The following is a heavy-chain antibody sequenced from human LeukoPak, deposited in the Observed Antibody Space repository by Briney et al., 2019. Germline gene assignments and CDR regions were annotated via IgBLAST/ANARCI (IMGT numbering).Heavy chain of an antibody. CDR1: GGPFSVYY. Sequence: PSETLSLTCAVYGGPFSVYYWSWIRQPPGKGLEWVGELHHSGSTNYNPSFQSRVTISVDTSKNQFSLKLSSVTAADTAVYYCAREYCSGGSCYYDIFDYWGQGTLVTVSS. D-gene: IGHD2-15*01. CDR2: LHHSGST. CDR3: AREYCSGGSCYYDIFDY. J-gene: IGHJ4*02. V-gene: IGHV4-34*01.